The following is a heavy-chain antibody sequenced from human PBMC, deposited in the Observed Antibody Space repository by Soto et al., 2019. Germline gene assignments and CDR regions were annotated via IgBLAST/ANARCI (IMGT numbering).Heavy chain of an antibody. Sequence: EVQLVESGGGLVKPGGSLRLSCAASGFIFRSYSMNWIRQAPGKGLEWVSSIGSSSGYIYYADSMKGRFTISRDNAKDSLSLQMNSLRDEDTAVYYCARGYYGDGYGMAVWGQGTTVTVSS. CDR2: IGSSSGYI. V-gene: IGHV3-21*01. J-gene: IGHJ6*02. D-gene: IGHD3-10*01. CDR1: GFIFRSYS. CDR3: ARGYYGDGYGMAV.